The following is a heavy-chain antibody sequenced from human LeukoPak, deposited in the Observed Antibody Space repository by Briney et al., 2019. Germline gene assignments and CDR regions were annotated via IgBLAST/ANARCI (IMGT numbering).Heavy chain of an antibody. CDR3: ARGYVLMVYARSDAFDI. Sequence: SETLSLTCAVYGGSFSGYYWSWIRQPPGKGLEWIGEINHSGSTNYNPSLKSRVTISVDTSKNQFSLKLSSVTAADTAVYYCARGYVLMVYARSDAFDIWGQGTMVTVSS. CDR2: INHSGST. CDR1: GGSFSGYY. D-gene: IGHD2-8*01. J-gene: IGHJ3*02. V-gene: IGHV4-34*01.